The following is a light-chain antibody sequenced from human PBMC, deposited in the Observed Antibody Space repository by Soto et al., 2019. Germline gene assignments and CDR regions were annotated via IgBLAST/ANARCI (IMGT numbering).Light chain of an antibody. CDR2: EVS. CDR3: CSYAGSSTFV. CDR1: SSVVGSYNL. J-gene: IGLJ1*01. Sequence: ALTKPVSGPVSPGQSTTISCTGTSSVVGSYNLVSWYQQHPGKAPKLMIYEVSKRPSGVSNRFSGSKSGNTASLTISGLQAEDEADYYCCSYAGSSTFVFGTGSKVTVL. V-gene: IGLV2-23*02.